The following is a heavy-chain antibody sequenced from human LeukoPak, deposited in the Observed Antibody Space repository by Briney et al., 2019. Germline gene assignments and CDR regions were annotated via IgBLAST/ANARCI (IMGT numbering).Heavy chain of an antibody. Sequence: GSSVKVSYKASGGTFSSYAISWVRQAPGQGLEWMGGIIPIFGTANYAQKFQGRVTITADESTSTAYMELSSLRSEDTAVYYCASLGYCSGGSCYNFDYWGQGTLVTVSS. D-gene: IGHD2-15*01. CDR1: GGTFSSYA. J-gene: IGHJ4*02. CDR3: ASLGYCSGGSCYNFDY. CDR2: IIPIFGTA. V-gene: IGHV1-69*01.